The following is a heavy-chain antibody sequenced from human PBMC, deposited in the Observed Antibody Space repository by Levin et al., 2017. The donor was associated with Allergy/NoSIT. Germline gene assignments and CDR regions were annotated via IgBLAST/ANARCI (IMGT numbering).Heavy chain of an antibody. V-gene: IGHV4-34*01. CDR2: INHSGST. CDR1: GGSFSGYY. Sequence: PSETLSLTCAVYGGSFSGYYWSWIRQPPGKGLEWIGEINHSGSTNYNPSLKSRVTISVDTSKNQFSLKLSSVTAADTAVYYCASPPGIAAAGTFDYWGQGTLVTVSS. CDR3: ASPPGIAAAGTFDY. J-gene: IGHJ4*02. D-gene: IGHD6-13*01.